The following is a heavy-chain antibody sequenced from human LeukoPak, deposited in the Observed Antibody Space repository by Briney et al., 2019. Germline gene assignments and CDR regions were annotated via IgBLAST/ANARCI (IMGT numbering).Heavy chain of an antibody. D-gene: IGHD7-27*01. J-gene: IGHJ6*03. CDR3: AITGDVDNDYYCYMDV. CDR2: IQSNSGGT. Sequence: GASVKVSCKASGYTFTGYYMHWVRQAPGQGLEWMGWIQSNSGGTNYAQKFQGRVTMTRVSSISTAYMELSSLRSEDTAVYYCAITGDVDNDYYCYMDVWGKGTTVTVSS. V-gene: IGHV1-2*02. CDR1: GYTFTGYY.